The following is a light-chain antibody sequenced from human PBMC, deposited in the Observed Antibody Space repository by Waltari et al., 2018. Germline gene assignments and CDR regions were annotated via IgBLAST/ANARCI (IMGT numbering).Light chain of an antibody. CDR2: WAS. J-gene: IGKJ2*01. CDR1: QRLLYSYNNKNS. CDR3: QQYYGTPPYT. V-gene: IGKV4-1*01. Sequence: DIVMTQSPSSLSASLGERATITCRSSQRLLYSYNNKNSLAWYQQKSGQPPKLLFYWASTRESGVPDRFSGSGSGTDFTLTISSLQAEDVAVYYCQQYYGTPPYTFGQGTKLEIK.